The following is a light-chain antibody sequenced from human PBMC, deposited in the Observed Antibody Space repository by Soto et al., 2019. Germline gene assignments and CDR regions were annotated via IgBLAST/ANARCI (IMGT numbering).Light chain of an antibody. CDR2: DVS. V-gene: IGLV2-11*01. J-gene: IGLJ3*02. Sequence: QSALTQPRSVSGSPGQSVTISCTGTSGDVGGYNFVSWYQQHPGKAPTLMIFDVSQRPSGVPDRFSGSKSGNTASLTISGLQADDEADYYCAAWDDSLNGQGVFGGGTQLTVL. CDR3: AAWDDSLNGQGV. CDR1: SGDVGGYNF.